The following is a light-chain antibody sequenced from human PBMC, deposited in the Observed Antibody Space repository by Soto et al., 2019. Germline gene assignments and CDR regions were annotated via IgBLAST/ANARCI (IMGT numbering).Light chain of an antibody. CDR3: QQYYTYPRT. V-gene: IGKV1-8*01. Sequence: AIRMTQSPSSFSASPGDRVTITCRASQGIRSYLAWYQQKPGKAPKLLIYAASTLDSGVPSRFSGSGSGTAFTLTISSLQSEDFATYYCQQYYTYPRTFGQRTKVEIK. CDR1: QGIRSY. CDR2: AAS. J-gene: IGKJ1*01.